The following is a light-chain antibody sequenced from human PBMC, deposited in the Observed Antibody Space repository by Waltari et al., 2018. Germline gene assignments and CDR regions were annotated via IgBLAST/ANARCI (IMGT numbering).Light chain of an antibody. V-gene: IGKV3-20*01. CDR2: GAS. Sequence: EIVLTQSPGTLSLSPGESATLSCRTSQSFTRALAWYQHKPGQAPRLLIYGASNRATGIPDRFSGSGSGTDFSLTISSLEPEDFAVYYCQHYLRLPVTFGQGTKVEVK. J-gene: IGKJ1*01. CDR1: QSFTRA. CDR3: QHYLRLPVT.